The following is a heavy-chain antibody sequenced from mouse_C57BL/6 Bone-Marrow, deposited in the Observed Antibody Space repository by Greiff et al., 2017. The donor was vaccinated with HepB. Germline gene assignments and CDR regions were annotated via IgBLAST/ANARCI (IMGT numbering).Heavy chain of an antibody. D-gene: IGHD1-1*01. CDR1: GFTFSNYW. CDR2: IRLKSDNYAT. V-gene: IGHV6-3*01. J-gene: IGHJ4*01. Sequence: EVKLMESGGGLVQPGGSMKLSCVASGFTFSNYWMNWVRQSPEKGLEWVAQIRLKSDNYATHYAESVKGRFTISRDDSKSIVYLQMNNLRAEDTGIYYCTGRTTVPFAMDYWGQGTSVTVSS. CDR3: TGRTTVPFAMDY.